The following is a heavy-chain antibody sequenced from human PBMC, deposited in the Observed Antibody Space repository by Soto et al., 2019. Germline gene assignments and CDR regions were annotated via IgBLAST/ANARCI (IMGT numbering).Heavy chain of an antibody. V-gene: IGHV2-70*04. Sequence: ESGPTLVNPTQTLTLTCTVSGFSLSGSGMRVTWIRQPPGKALEWLARIDWEDTKLYSTSLKTRLTISKDTSKNQVVLTMTNVDPADTGTYYCARAFYGMDVWGQGTTVTVSS. CDR1: GFSLSGSGMR. CDR3: ARAFYGMDV. J-gene: IGHJ6*02. CDR2: IDWEDTK.